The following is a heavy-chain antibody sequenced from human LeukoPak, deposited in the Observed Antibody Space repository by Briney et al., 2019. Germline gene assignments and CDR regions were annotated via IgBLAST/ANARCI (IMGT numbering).Heavy chain of an antibody. D-gene: IGHD2-15*01. Sequence: GGSLRLSCAASGFTFSSYSMNWVRQAPGKGLEWVSYISSSSSTIYYADSVKGRFTIPRDNAKNSLYLQMNSLRDEDTAVYYCARGGAGRYCSGGSCYQREDYWGQGTLVTVSS. J-gene: IGHJ4*02. CDR3: ARGGAGRYCSGGSCYQREDY. V-gene: IGHV3-48*02. CDR2: ISSSSSTI. CDR1: GFTFSSYS.